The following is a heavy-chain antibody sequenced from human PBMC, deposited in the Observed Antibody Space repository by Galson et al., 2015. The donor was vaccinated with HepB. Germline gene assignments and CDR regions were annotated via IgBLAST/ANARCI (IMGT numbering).Heavy chain of an antibody. V-gene: IGHV1-69*02. D-gene: IGHD2-21*01. CDR3: ASPSPYCGGDCSGY. J-gene: IGHJ4*02. CDR1: GGTFSSYT. CDR2: IIPILGIA. Sequence: SVKVSCKASGGTFSSYTISWVRQAPGQGLEWMGRIIPILGIANYAQKFQGRVTITADKSTSTAYMELSSLRSEDTAVYYCASPSPYCGGDCSGYWGQGTLVTVSS.